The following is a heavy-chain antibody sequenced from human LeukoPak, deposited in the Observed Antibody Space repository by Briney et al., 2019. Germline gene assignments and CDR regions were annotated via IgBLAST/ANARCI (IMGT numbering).Heavy chain of an antibody. CDR1: GFTFSSYA. J-gene: IGHJ5*02. Sequence: GGSLRLSCAASGFTFSSYAMHWVRQAPGKGLEWVSVISYDGSNKYYADSVKGRFTISRDNSKNTLYLQMNRLRAEDTAVYYCARDRYYGSGSWSYWFDPWGQGTLVTVSS. CDR2: ISYDGSNK. D-gene: IGHD3-10*01. CDR3: ARDRYYGSGSWSYWFDP. V-gene: IGHV3-30*04.